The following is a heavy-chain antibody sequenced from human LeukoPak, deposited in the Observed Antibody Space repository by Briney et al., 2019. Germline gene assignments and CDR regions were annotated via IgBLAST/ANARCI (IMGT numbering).Heavy chain of an antibody. CDR1: VFTFGTYG. D-gene: IGHD7-27*01. V-gene: IGHV3-23*01. CDR2: ITGSSTWT. CDR3: ARELVSLGTGYFDL. Sequence: PGGSLRLSCEASVFTFGTYGMTWVGQAPGKGLEWVSGITGSSTWTYYADSVRGRFTISRDNSKNTLHLQMNNLTADDTAIYYCARELVSLGTGYFDLWGRGTLVTVSS. J-gene: IGHJ2*01.